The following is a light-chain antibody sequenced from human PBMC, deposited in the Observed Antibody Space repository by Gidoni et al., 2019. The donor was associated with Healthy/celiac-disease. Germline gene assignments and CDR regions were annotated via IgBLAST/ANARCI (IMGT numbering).Light chain of an antibody. Sequence: IQMTQSPSSLSASVGDRVTITCRASQSISSYLNWYQQKPGKAPKLLIYAASSLQSGVPSRFSGSGYGTDFTLTISSLQPEDFATYYCQQSYSTPRTFGQGTKLEIK. J-gene: IGKJ2*01. CDR3: QQSYSTPRT. CDR2: AAS. CDR1: QSISSY. V-gene: IGKV1-39*01.